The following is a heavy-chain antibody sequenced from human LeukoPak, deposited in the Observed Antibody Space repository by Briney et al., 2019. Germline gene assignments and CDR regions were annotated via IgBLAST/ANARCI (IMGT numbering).Heavy chain of an antibody. Sequence: SVEVSCKASGGTFSSYAISWVRQAPGQGLEWMGGIIPIFGTANYAQKFQGRVTITTDESTSTAYMELSSLRSEDTAVYYCARGGSYYSVYYYYMDVWGKGATVTVSS. J-gene: IGHJ6*03. CDR1: GGTFSSYA. V-gene: IGHV1-69*05. CDR3: ARGGSYYSVYYYYMDV. CDR2: IIPIFGTA. D-gene: IGHD1-26*01.